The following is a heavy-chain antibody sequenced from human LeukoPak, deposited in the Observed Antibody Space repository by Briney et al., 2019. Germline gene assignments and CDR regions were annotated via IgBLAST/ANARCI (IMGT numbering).Heavy chain of an antibody. Sequence: SGPTLVKPTQTLTLTCTFSGFSLSTSGVGVGWIRQPPGKALEWLALIYWNDDKRYSPSLKSRLTITKDTSKNQVVLTMTNMDPVDTATYYCAHRRSLAVADTKGFDYWGQGTLVTVSS. CDR2: IYWNDDK. J-gene: IGHJ4*02. V-gene: IGHV2-5*01. CDR3: AHRRSLAVADTKGFDY. D-gene: IGHD6-19*01. CDR1: GFSLSTSGVG.